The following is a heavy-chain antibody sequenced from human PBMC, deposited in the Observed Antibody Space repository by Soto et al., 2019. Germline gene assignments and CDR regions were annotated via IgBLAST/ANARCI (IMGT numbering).Heavy chain of an antibody. J-gene: IGHJ6*02. CDR2: ISGSGST. CDR1: GLTFSNSA. D-gene: IGHD6-6*01. V-gene: IGHV3-23*01. Sequence: EVQLLESGGGLVQPGGSLRVSCVASGLTFSNSAMSWVRQAPGKGLEWVLTISGSGSTYYADSVKGRFTISRDKSKNTLYLQMNSLKAEDTAVYHCAKALSSYYFYYGMDVWGQGATVTVSS. CDR3: AKALSSYYFYYGMDV.